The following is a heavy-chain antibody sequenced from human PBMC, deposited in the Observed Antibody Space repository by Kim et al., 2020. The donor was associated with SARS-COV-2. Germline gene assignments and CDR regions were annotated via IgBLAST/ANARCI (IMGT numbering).Heavy chain of an antibody. CDR1: GFTFSSYG. J-gene: IGHJ4*02. CDR3: AKETLPISFGVVTALDY. CDR2: ISYDGSNK. V-gene: IGHV3-30*18. Sequence: GGSLRLSCAASGFTFSSYGMHWVRQAPGKGLEWVAVISYDGSNKYYADSVKGRFTISRDNSKNTLYLQMNSLRAEDTAVYYCAKETLPISFGVVTALDYWGQGTLVTVSS. D-gene: IGHD3-3*01.